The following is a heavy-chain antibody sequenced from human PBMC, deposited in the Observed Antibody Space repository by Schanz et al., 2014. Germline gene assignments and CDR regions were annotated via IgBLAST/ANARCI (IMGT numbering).Heavy chain of an antibody. J-gene: IGHJ3*02. CDR3: TRGGYSYALSAFDI. CDR2: ISAYTNNT. CDR1: RYTFNTYG. Sequence: QGQLVQSGPEVKEPGASVKVSCEASRYTFNTYGLNWVRQAPGQGLEWMGWISAYTNNTNYAQKVQGRVTMTTDTSTSTASMELRSLRSDDTALYYCTRGGYSYALSAFDIWGQGTMVTVSS. V-gene: IGHV1-18*01. D-gene: IGHD5-18*01.